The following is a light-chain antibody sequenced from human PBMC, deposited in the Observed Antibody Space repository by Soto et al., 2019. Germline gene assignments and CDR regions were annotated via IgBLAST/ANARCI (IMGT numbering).Light chain of an antibody. Sequence: QAVVTQPPSVSGAPGQRVTISCTGTSSNIGAGYDVHWYQQLPGTVPKLLIYGNSNRPSGFPDRFSGSRSGTSASLAITGLQSEDEADYYCQSYDGSLSGAYVFGIGTKVTVL. CDR2: GNS. J-gene: IGLJ1*01. V-gene: IGLV1-40*01. CDR3: QSYDGSLSGAYV. CDR1: SSNIGAGYD.